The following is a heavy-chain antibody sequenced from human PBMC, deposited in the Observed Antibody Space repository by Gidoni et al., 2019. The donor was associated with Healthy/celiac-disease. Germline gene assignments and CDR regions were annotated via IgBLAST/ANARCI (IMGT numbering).Heavy chain of an antibody. D-gene: IGHD5-12*01. V-gene: IGHV5-10-1*03. CDR2: IDPIDSYT. CDR3: ARHAARDYSGYENFDY. J-gene: IGHJ4*02. Sequence: EVQLVQSGAEGKKPGDSLRICCKGTGYSFTSYWNSWVSQMPGKGLTWVGRIDPIDSYTHYTPSFQGHVTISADKSLSTAYLQWRRLKASDTVRYYCARHAARDYSGYENFDYWGQGTLVTVSS. CDR1: GYSFTSYW.